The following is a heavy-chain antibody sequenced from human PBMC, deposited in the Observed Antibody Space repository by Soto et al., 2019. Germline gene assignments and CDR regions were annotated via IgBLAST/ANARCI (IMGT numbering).Heavy chain of an antibody. CDR2: INHTGGT. Sequence: QVHLQQWGAGLLKPSETLSLTCAVYGGSVNGYYWNWIRQPPGKGLEWIGEINHTGGTHYNPSLKSRVTMSVDTPNNQFSLRLSSVTAADTAIYYCATRITVFGLLIPPFDPWGQGTQVTVSS. D-gene: IGHD3-3*01. V-gene: IGHV4-34*02. CDR3: ATRITVFGLLIPPFDP. J-gene: IGHJ5*02. CDR1: GGSVNGYY.